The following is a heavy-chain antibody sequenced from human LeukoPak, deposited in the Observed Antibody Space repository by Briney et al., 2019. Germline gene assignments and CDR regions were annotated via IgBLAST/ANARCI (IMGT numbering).Heavy chain of an antibody. J-gene: IGHJ6*02. CDR1: GFTFSSYA. Sequence: GGSLRLSCAASGFTFSSYAISWVRQAPGQGLEWMGMIIPILGIANYAQKFQGRVTITADKSTSTAYMELSSLRSEDTAVYYCASSYYGSGRPGAQASYYGMDVWGQGTTVTVSS. V-gene: IGHV1-69*04. CDR3: ASSYYGSGRPGAQASYYGMDV. D-gene: IGHD3-10*01. CDR2: IIPILGIA.